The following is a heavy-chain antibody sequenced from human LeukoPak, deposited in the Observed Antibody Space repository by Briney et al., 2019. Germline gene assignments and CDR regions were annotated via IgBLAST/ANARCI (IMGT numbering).Heavy chain of an antibody. CDR3: ARGSRYYSFDY. J-gene: IGHJ4*02. D-gene: IGHD3-3*01. V-gene: IGHV4-4*02. CDR2: IYHSGST. Sequence: PSGTLSLTCAVSGGSISSSNGWSWVRQPPGKGLEWIGEIYHSGSTNYNPSLKSRVTMSVDTSKNQFSLRLTSVTAADTAVYYCARGSRYYSFDYWGQGTLVTVSS. CDR1: GGSISSSNG.